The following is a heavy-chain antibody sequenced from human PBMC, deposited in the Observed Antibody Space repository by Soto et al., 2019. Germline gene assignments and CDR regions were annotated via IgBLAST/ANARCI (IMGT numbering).Heavy chain of an antibody. CDR1: GFTFSDYA. J-gene: IGHJ5*02. Sequence: PGGSLRLSCAASGFTFSDYAFHWVRQAPGKGLEWVSAISGSGGSTYYADSVKGRFTISRDNSKNTLYLQMNSLRAEDTAVYYCAKDLLDFWSGYSVGRSLNWFDPWGQGTLVTVSS. V-gene: IGHV3-23*01. D-gene: IGHD3-3*01. CDR3: AKDLLDFWSGYSVGRSLNWFDP. CDR2: ISGSGGST.